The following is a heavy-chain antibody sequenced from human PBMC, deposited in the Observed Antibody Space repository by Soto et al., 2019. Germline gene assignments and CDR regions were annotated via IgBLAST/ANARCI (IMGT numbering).Heavy chain of an antibody. Sequence: LRRSCAASGFTFSSYSMNWVRQAPGKGLEWVSYISSSSSTIYYADSVKGRFTISRGNAKNSLYLQMNSLRDEGTAVYYCARDPDARDSSGYSNWFDPWGQGTLVTVYS. J-gene: IGHJ5*02. CDR3: ARDPDARDSSGYSNWFDP. CDR1: GFTFSSYS. CDR2: ISSSSSTI. D-gene: IGHD3-22*01. V-gene: IGHV3-48*02.